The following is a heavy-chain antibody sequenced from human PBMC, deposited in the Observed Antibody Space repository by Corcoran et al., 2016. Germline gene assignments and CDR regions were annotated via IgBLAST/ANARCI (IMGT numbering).Heavy chain of an antibody. CDR3: ANQWPAAY. CDR1: GFTVNSKY. J-gene: IGHJ4*02. D-gene: IGHD6-13*01. Sequence: EVQLVESGGGLIQPGGSLRLSCAASGFTVNSKYMNWVRQAPGKGLEWVSIIYPGGDTHYADSVRGRFTISRDNSKNTLYLQMNSLTAEDTAVYYCANQWPAAYWGQGTLVTVSA. V-gene: IGHV3-53*01. CDR2: IYPGGDT.